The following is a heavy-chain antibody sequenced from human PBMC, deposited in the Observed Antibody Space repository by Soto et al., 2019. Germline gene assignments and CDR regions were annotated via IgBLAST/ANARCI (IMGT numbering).Heavy chain of an antibody. CDR1: GLAVTTTY. D-gene: IGHD2-21*01. Sequence: EVQLVESGGGLIQPGESLRLSCAASGLAVTTTYMSWVRQAPGKGLECVSIIYSSGGTYFADSVKGRFTISRDKSKNTVYLQLNSLRAEDTAVYYCARAHGYSTRNFDYWGQGTLVTVSS. CDR2: IYSSGGT. J-gene: IGHJ4*02. V-gene: IGHV3-53*01. CDR3: ARAHGYSTRNFDY.